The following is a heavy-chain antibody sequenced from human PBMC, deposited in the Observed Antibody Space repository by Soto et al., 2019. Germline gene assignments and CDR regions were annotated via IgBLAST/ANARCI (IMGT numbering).Heavy chain of an antibody. V-gene: IGHV1-46*01. J-gene: IGHJ4*02. Sequence: QAQLVQSGAEVKKPGASVKVYCKASGYTFTNSYIHWVRQAPGQGLEWMALLNPNGGSTNYAQNSQGRVTVTRETSTSTVYMELTSLTSEDTAVYYCASNLAAGDYWGQGTLVTVSS. D-gene: IGHD6-13*01. CDR2: LNPNGGST. CDR1: GYTFTNSY. CDR3: ASNLAAGDY.